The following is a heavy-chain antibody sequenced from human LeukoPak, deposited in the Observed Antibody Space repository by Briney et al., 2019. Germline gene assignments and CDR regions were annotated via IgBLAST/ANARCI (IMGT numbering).Heavy chain of an antibody. Sequence: ASVKVSCKASGYTFTSYYMHWVRQAPGQGLEWMGIINPSGGSTSYAQKFQGRDTMTRNTSISTAYMELSSLRSEDTAVYYCARAFSGAYYYGMDVWGQGTTVTVSS. CDR3: ARAFSGAYYYGMDV. V-gene: IGHV1-46*01. J-gene: IGHJ6*02. CDR2: INPSGGST. D-gene: IGHD3-10*01. CDR1: GYTFTSYY.